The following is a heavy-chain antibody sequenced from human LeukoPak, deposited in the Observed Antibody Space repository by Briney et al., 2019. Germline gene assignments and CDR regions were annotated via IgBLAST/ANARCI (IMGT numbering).Heavy chain of an antibody. CDR1: GFTFDDYA. Sequence: GGSLRLSCAASGFTFDDYAMHWVRQAPGKGLEWVSLISGDGDSTYYADTVKGRFTISRDNSKNTLYLQMNSLRAEDTAVYYCAKDGVMVRGVISRFMDVWGKGTTVTVSS. CDR2: ISGDGDST. D-gene: IGHD3-10*01. J-gene: IGHJ6*03. CDR3: AKDGVMVRGVISRFMDV. V-gene: IGHV3-43*02.